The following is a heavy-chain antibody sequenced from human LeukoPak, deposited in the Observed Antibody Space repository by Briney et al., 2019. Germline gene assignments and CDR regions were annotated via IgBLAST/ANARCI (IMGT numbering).Heavy chain of an antibody. CDR1: GFTLDDYA. V-gene: IGHV3-9*01. Sequence: GGSLRLSCAASGFTLDDYAMHWVRQAPGKGLEWVSGISWNGVIIGYADSVKGRFTISRDNAKNSLYLQMNSLRAEDTALYYCARVPAMVRGWLSGHGWFDPWGQGTLVTVSS. D-gene: IGHD3-10*01. CDR2: ISWNGVII. CDR3: ARVPAMVRGWLSGHGWFDP. J-gene: IGHJ5*02.